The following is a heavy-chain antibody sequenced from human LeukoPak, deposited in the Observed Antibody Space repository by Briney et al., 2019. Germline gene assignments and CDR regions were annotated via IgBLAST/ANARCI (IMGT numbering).Heavy chain of an antibody. D-gene: IGHD3-10*01. Sequence: SETLSLTCAVYGGSFSGYYWSWIRQPPGKGLEWIGEINHSGSTNYNPSLKSRVTISVDTSKNQFSLKLSSVTAADTAVYYCARDRITMVRGVILGYMDVWGKGTTVTVSS. CDR3: ARDRITMVRGVILGYMDV. CDR2: INHSGST. J-gene: IGHJ6*03. V-gene: IGHV4-34*01. CDR1: GGSFSGYY.